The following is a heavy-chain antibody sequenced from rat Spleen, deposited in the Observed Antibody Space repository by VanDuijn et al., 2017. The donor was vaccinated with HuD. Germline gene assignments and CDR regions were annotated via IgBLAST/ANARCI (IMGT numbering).Heavy chain of an antibody. CDR2: INSAGST. CDR1: GYSITSSYR. V-gene: IGHV3-3*01. Sequence: EVQLQESGPGLVKPSQSLSLTCSVTGYSITSSYRWNWIRKFPGNKLEWMGYINSAGSTNYNPSLKSRISITRDTSKNQFFLQVNSVTTEDTATYYCARKTAFFFDYWGQGVMVTVSS. J-gene: IGHJ2*01. D-gene: IGHD1-3*01. CDR3: ARKTAFFFDY.